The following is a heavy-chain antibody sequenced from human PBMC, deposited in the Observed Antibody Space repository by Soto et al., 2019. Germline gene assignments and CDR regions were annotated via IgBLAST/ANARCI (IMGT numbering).Heavy chain of an antibody. CDR3: ARDRSYCGGDCSSWFDS. V-gene: IGHV3-21*01. Sequence: GGSLRLSCAASGFTFSSYSMNWVRQAPGKGLEWVSSISSSSSYIYYADSVKGRFTISRDNAKNSLYLQMNSLRAEDTAVYYCARDRSYCGGDCSSWFDSWGQGTLVTVSS. D-gene: IGHD2-21*02. CDR1: GFTFSSYS. J-gene: IGHJ5*01. CDR2: ISSSSSYI.